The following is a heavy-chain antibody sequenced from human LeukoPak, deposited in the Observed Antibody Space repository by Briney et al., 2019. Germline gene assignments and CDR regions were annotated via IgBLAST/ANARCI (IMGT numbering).Heavy chain of an antibody. CDR2: ISSSSSYI. CDR3: ARDGSGWYYYYYYMDV. Sequence: PGGSLRLSCAASGFTFDDYGMSWVRQAPGKGLEWVSSISSSSSYIYYADSVKGRFTISRDNAKNSLYLQMNSLRAEDTAVYYCARDGSGWYYYYYYMDVWGKGTTVTVSS. CDR1: GFTFDDYG. V-gene: IGHV3-21*01. J-gene: IGHJ6*03. D-gene: IGHD6-19*01.